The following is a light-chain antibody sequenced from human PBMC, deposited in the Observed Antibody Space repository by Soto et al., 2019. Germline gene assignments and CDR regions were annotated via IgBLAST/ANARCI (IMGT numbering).Light chain of an antibody. CDR1: QSVSSN. V-gene: IGKV3-15*01. CDR2: GAS. CDR3: QQYNNWPIT. J-gene: IGKJ5*01. Sequence: EIVMTQSPATLSVSPGERATLSCRASQSVSSNLAWYKQKPGQAPRLLIYGASTKATGIPARFSGSGSGTEFTLTISSLQSEDFAVYYCQQYNNWPITLGQGTRLEIK.